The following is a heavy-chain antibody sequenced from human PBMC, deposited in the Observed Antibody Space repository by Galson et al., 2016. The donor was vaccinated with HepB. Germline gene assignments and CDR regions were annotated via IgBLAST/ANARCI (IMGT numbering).Heavy chain of an antibody. CDR1: GYSFTNYW. D-gene: IGHD6-13*01. Sequence: QSGAEVKKPGESLKISCKGSGYSFTNYWIGWVRQMPGKGLEWMGIIYPGDSDTRYSPSFQGQVTISADKSISTAYLQWSSLKASDTAMCYCASRVLTGSWYVYYCDFWGQATLVTVSS. CDR2: IYPGDSDT. CDR3: ASRVLTGSWYVYYCDF. J-gene: IGHJ4*02. V-gene: IGHV5-51*01.